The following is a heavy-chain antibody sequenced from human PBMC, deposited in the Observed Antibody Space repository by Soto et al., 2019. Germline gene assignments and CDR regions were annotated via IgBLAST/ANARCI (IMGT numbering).Heavy chain of an antibody. Sequence: GASVKVSCKASGGTFSSYAISWVRQAPGQGLEWVGGIIPIFGTANYAQKFQGRVTITADESTSTAYMELSSLRSEDTAVYYCARRRDFKLGYGDYSPGEYYFDYWGQGTLVTVSS. CDR3: ARRRDFKLGYGDYSPGEYYFDY. CDR1: GGTFSSYA. V-gene: IGHV1-69*13. J-gene: IGHJ4*02. CDR2: IIPIFGTA. D-gene: IGHD4-17*01.